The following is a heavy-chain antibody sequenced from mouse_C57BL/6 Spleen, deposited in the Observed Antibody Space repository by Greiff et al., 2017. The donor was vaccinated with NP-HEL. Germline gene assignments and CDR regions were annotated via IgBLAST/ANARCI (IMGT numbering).Heavy chain of an antibody. J-gene: IGHJ4*01. V-gene: IGHV1-82*01. CDR2: IYPGDGDT. CDR1: GYAFSSSW. D-gene: IGHD2-4*01. Sequence: QVQLQQSGPELVKPGASVKISCKASGYAFSSSWMNWVKQRPGKGLEWIGRIYPGDGDTNYNGKFKGKATLTADKSSSTAYMQLSSLTSEDSAVYFCARFIYYDYDSAMDYWGQGTSVTVSS. CDR3: ARFIYYDYDSAMDY.